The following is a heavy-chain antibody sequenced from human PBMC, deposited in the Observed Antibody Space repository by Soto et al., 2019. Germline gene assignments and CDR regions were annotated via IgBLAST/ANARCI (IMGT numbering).Heavy chain of an antibody. CDR1: GFTFSSYG. J-gene: IGHJ4*02. Sequence: QVQLVESGGGVVQPGRSLRLSCAASGFTFSSYGMHWVGQAPGKGLEWVAVIWYDGSNKYYADSVKGRFTISRDNSKNTLYLQMNSLRAEDTAVYYCASARQLVPYDYWGQGTLVTVSS. V-gene: IGHV3-33*01. D-gene: IGHD6-6*01. CDR2: IWYDGSNK. CDR3: ASARQLVPYDY.